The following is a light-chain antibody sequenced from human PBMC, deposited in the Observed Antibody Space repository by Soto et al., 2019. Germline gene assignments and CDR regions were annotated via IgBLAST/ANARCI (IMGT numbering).Light chain of an antibody. Sequence: QSVLAQPPSASGSPGQSVTISCAGTSNDVGGYNLVSWYQQHPGKAPKLMIFEVSKRPSGVPDRFSGSKSGNTASLTVSGLQAEDEADYYCSSYAGNNIFYVFGTGTKVTVL. CDR3: SSYAGNNIFYV. J-gene: IGLJ1*01. CDR1: SNDVGGYNL. V-gene: IGLV2-8*01. CDR2: EVS.